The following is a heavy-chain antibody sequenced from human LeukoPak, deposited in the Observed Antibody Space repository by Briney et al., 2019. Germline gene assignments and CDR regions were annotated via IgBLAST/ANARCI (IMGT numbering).Heavy chain of an antibody. Sequence: SETLSLTCTVSGASISSSTYYWDWIRQPPGKGLEWIGEINHSGSTNYNPSLKSRVTISVDTSKNQFSLKLSSVTAADTAVYYCARASYNWNYRVDYWGQGTLVTVSS. D-gene: IGHD1-7*01. CDR3: ARASYNWNYRVDY. J-gene: IGHJ4*02. V-gene: IGHV4-39*07. CDR2: INHSGST. CDR1: GASISSSTYY.